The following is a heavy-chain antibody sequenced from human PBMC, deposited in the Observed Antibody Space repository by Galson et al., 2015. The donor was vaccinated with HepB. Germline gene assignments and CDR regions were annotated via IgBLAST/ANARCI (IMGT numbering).Heavy chain of an antibody. Sequence: SVKVSCKASGGTLSSYAISWVRQAPGQGLEWMGAIIPMFGIVKYAQKFQGRVNITADKSTSTAYVEVTSLTSEDTAVYYCAREGGRDGYHWQETYGYWGQGTLVTVSS. CDR3: AREGGRDGYHWQETYGY. D-gene: IGHD5-24*01. CDR2: IIPMFGIV. V-gene: IGHV1-69*10. J-gene: IGHJ4*02. CDR1: GGTLSSYA.